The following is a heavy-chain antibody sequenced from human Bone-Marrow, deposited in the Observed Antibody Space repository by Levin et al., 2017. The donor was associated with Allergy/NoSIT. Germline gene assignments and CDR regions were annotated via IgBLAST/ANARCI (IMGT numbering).Heavy chain of an antibody. J-gene: IGHJ4*02. Sequence: GGSLRLSCAASGFKFSDFSMNWVRQAPGKGLEWVSSISTGSTYIHYADSMKGRFTISRDNAKNSLYLQMNSLRADDKAVYYCVRDSYSSRNFDYWGQGTLVTVSS. CDR2: ISTGSTYI. CDR1: GFKFSDFS. V-gene: IGHV3-21*01. CDR3: VRDSYSSRNFDY. D-gene: IGHD6-19*01.